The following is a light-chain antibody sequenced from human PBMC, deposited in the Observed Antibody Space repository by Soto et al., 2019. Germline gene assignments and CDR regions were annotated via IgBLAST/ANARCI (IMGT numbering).Light chain of an antibody. CDR2: DAS. V-gene: IGKV3-11*01. Sequence: EIVLTQSPATLSLSPGERATLSCRASQSVSSSLAWYQQKPGQAPRLLMYDASNRATGIPARLSGSGSGTDFTLTISSLEPEDFALYYCQQRSTWPPTFGQGTKVGVK. CDR1: QSVSSS. J-gene: IGKJ1*01. CDR3: QQRSTWPPT.